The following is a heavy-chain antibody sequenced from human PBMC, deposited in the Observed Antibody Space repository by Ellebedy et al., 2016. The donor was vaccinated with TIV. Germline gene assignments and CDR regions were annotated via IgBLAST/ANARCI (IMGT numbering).Heavy chain of an antibody. CDR2: ITYDGSNQ. CDR3: ARDGTTYYDFWSGYDYYYGMDV. V-gene: IGHV3-30*14. Sequence: GESLKISCAASGFTFSTYWMSWVRQAPGKGREWVAVITYDGSNQHYVDSVKGRFTISRDNSKNTLYLQMNSLRAEDTAVYYCARDGTTYYDFWSGYDYYYGMDVWGQGTTVTVSS. D-gene: IGHD3-3*01. CDR1: GFTFSTYW. J-gene: IGHJ6*02.